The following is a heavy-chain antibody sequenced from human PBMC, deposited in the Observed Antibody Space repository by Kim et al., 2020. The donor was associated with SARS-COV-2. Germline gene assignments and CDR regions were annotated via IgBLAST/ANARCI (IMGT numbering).Heavy chain of an antibody. CDR1: GFTFSSYW. CDR3: ARDRDDYSNYVWPPNYGMDV. V-gene: IGHV3-74*01. J-gene: IGHJ6*02. Sequence: GGSLRLSCAASGFTFSSYWMHWVRQAPGKGLVWVSRINSDGSSTSYADSVKGRFTISRDNAKNTLYLQMNSLRAEDTAVYYCARDRDDYSNYVWPPNYGMDVWGQGTTVTVSS. D-gene: IGHD4-4*01. CDR2: INSDGSST.